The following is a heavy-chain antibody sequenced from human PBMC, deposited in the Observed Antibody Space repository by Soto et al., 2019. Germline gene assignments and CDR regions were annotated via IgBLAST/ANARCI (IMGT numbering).Heavy chain of an antibody. CDR2: IYYSGST. D-gene: IGHD2-21*02. Sequence: SETLSLTCTVSGGSISSSSYYWGWIRQPPGKGLEWIGSIYYSGSTYYNPSLKSRVTISVDTSKNQFSLKLSSVTAADTAVYYCARHKSDYCGGDCYAEYFQHWGQGTLVTISS. V-gene: IGHV4-39*01. CDR3: ARHKSDYCGGDCYAEYFQH. CDR1: GGSISSSSYY. J-gene: IGHJ1*01.